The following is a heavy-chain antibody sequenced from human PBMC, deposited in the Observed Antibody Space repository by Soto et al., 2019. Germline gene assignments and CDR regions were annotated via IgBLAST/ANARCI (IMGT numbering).Heavy chain of an antibody. CDR1: GGTFSSYA. J-gene: IGHJ6*02. CDR2: IIPIFGTA. V-gene: IGHV1-69*12. Sequence: QVQLVQSGAEVKKPGSSVKVSCKASGGTFSSYAISWVRQAPGQGLEWMGGIIPIFGTANYAQKFQGRVTIXXDXSXXTAYMELSSLSSEDTAVYYCACSSSSSVYYCGMDVWGQGTTVTVSS. D-gene: IGHD6-6*01. CDR3: ACSSSSSVYYCGMDV.